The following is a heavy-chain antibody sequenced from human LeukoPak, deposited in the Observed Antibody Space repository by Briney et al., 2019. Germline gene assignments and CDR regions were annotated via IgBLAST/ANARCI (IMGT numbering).Heavy chain of an antibody. CDR1: GYTFTGYY. CDR2: INPNSGGT. D-gene: IGHD3-10*01. CDR3: ASLFDPTMVRDY. J-gene: IGHJ4*02. V-gene: IGHV1-2*02. Sequence: ASVKVSCKASGYTFTGYYMHWVRQAPGQGLEWMGWINPNSGGTNYAQKFQGRVTMTRDTSISTAYMEPSRLRSDDTAVYYCASLFDPTMVRDYWGQGTLVTVSS.